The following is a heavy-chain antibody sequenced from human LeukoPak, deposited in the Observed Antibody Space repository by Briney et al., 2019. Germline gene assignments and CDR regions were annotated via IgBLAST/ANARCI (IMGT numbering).Heavy chain of an antibody. V-gene: IGHV1-2*02. CDR2: INPNSGDT. CDR1: GYTFSDYY. Sequence: ASVKVSCKTSGYTFSDYYIHWIRQAPGQGLEWVGWINPNSGDTDYAQKFQGRVTVTRGTSISTAYMELGRLRSDDTAVYYCACQIEVGATHRGFYYYMDVWGNGTTVTVSS. CDR3: ACQIEVGATHRGFYYYMDV. D-gene: IGHD1-26*01. J-gene: IGHJ6*03.